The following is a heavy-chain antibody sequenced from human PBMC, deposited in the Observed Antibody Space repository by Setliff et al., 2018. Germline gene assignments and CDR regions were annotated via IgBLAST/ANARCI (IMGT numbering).Heavy chain of an antibody. CDR1: GGSFSNYY. CDR3: VRRTYYYDTSPMGWFDP. V-gene: IGHV4-34*01. D-gene: IGHD3-22*01. Sequence: PSETLSLTCAVYGGSFSNYYWSWIRQPPGKGLEWLGEVSHSGSTNYKPSLKGRVAMSVDTSKNQFSLKLSSVTAADTAVYYCVRRTYYYDTSPMGWFDPWGQGILVTVSS. CDR2: VSHSGST. J-gene: IGHJ5*02.